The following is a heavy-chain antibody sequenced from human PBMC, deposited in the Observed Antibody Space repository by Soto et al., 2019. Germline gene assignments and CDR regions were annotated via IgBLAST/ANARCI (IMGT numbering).Heavy chain of an antibody. CDR3: ARRGIVVAATDSFDF. V-gene: IGHV5-51*01. Sequence: GESLKISCKGSGYSFPSYWIAWVRQMPGKGLEWMGIIYPRGSDIRYSPSFQGHVTISADKSTNTAFLQWSSLKASDTAMYYCARRGIVVAATDSFDFWGQGTLVTVSS. CDR1: GYSFPSYW. J-gene: IGHJ4*02. D-gene: IGHD2-15*01. CDR2: IYPRGSDI.